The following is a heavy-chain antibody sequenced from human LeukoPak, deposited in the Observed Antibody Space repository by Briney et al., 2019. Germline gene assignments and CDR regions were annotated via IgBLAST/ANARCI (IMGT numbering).Heavy chain of an antibody. D-gene: IGHD3-10*01. V-gene: IGHV1-69*13. CDR1: VGTFSSYA. CDR3: ARDDPNYGSGSYYTFDY. CDR2: IIPIFGTA. J-gene: IGHJ4*02. Sequence: SVKVSCKASVGTFSSYAISWVRQAPGQGLEWMGGIIPIFGTANYAQKFQGRVTITADESTSTAYMELSSLRSEDTAVYYCARDDPNYGSGSYYTFDYWGQGTLVTVSS.